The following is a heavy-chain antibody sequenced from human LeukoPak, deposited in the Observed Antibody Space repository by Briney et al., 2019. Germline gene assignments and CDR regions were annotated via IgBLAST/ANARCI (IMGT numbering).Heavy chain of an antibody. CDR2: IKQDGSEK. V-gene: IGHV3-7*01. CDR1: GFTFSSYW. J-gene: IGHJ4*02. CDR3: ARAVAVGTRKVVVTAVIDY. Sequence: GGSLRLSCAASGFTFSSYWMSWVRQAPGKGLEWVANIKQDGSEKYYVDSVKGRFTISRDNAKNSLYLQMNSLRAEDTAVYYCARAVAVGTRKVVVTAVIDYWGQGTLVTVSS. D-gene: IGHD2-21*02.